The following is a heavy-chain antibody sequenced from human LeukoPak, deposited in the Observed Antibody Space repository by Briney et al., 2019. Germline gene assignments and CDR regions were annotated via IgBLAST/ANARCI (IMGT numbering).Heavy chain of an antibody. CDR3: PKDLRRNIAAAGTFNY. Sequence: GGSLRLSCAASGFTFSNYGMHWVRQAPGKGLEWVAVISYDGTNKYYADSVKGRFTISRDNSKNTLYLQMNSLRAEDTAVYYCPKDLRRNIAAAGTFNYWGQGTLVTVSS. V-gene: IGHV3-30*18. CDR1: GFTFSNYG. J-gene: IGHJ4*02. CDR2: ISYDGTNK. D-gene: IGHD6-13*01.